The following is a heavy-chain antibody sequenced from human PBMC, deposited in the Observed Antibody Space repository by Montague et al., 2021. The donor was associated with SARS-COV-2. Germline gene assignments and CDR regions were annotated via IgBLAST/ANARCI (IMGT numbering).Heavy chain of an antibody. Sequence: SLRLSGAASGFTCSNYAMTWIRQTPGKGLDWVSTISGGFDSTSYSDPVKGRFTISRDNSQNTLYLQVNSLRAEDTAAYYCAGGTYMGVDFWGQGTLVTVSS. CDR2: ISGGFDST. J-gene: IGHJ4*02. CDR1: GFTCSNYA. V-gene: IGHV3-23*01. CDR3: AGGTYMGVDF. D-gene: IGHD1-26*01.